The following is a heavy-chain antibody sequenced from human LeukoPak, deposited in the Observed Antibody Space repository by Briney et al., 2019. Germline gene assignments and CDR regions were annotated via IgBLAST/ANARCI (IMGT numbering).Heavy chain of an antibody. Sequence: TPSETLSLTCAVYGGSFSGYYWSWIRQPPGEGLEWIGEINHSGSTNYNPSLKSRVTISVDTSKNQFSLKLSSVTAADTAVYYCARLPSTTMVRGVMDYWGQGTLVTVSS. D-gene: IGHD3-10*01. V-gene: IGHV4-34*01. CDR2: INHSGST. J-gene: IGHJ4*02. CDR3: ARLPSTTMVRGVMDY. CDR1: GGSFSGYY.